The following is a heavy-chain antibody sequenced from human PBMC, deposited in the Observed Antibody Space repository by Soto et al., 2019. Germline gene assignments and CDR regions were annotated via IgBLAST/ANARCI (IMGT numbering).Heavy chain of an antibody. V-gene: IGHV4-31*03. D-gene: IGHD3-22*01. Sequence: SLTCTVSNGSISTGAYFWSWFRHHPGKGLEWIAYIYKSGSTYYNPSLKSRVTISVDTSKNQFYLNLRSVTAADTAIYYCARESDYYDSSGSSFDYWGQGTQVTVSS. CDR1: NGSISTGAYF. J-gene: IGHJ4*02. CDR3: ARESDYYDSSGSSFDY. CDR2: IYKSGST.